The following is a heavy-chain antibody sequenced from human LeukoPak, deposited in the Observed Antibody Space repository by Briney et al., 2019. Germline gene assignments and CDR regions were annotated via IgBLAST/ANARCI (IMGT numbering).Heavy chain of an antibody. J-gene: IGHJ5*02. CDR2: ISSRGDTM. CDR1: GFTFSDYY. V-gene: IGHV3-11*01. D-gene: IGHD5-12*01. Sequence: GGSLRLSCAASGFTFSDYYMNWIRQTPGKGLKWLSYISSRGDTMFYADSVRGRFTISRDNAKNSLYLQMNSLRADDTAVYYCASDASGYFWFDPWGQGTLVTVSS. CDR3: ASDASGYFWFDP.